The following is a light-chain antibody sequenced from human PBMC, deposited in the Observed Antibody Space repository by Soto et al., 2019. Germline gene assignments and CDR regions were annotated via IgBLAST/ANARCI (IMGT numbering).Light chain of an antibody. CDR3: QQYGSSPIT. Sequence: EIVLTQSPGTLSLSPGEIATLSCRASQSVSSSYLAWYQQKPGQAPRLLIYGASSSATGIPDRFSGSGSGTDFTLTISRLEPEDFAVYYCQQYGSSPITFGPGTKVDIK. V-gene: IGKV3-20*01. J-gene: IGKJ3*01. CDR2: GAS. CDR1: QSVSSSY.